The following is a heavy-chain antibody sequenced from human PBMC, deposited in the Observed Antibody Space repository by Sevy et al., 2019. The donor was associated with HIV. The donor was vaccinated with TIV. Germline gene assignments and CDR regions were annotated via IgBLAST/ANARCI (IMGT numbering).Heavy chain of an antibody. CDR3: AREGCTKPHDY. J-gene: IGHJ4*02. CDR2: LSFGCGEI. V-gene: IGHV3-23*01. Sequence: GGSLRLSCAASGFTFSKYSMSWVPQPPGKGLEWVSTLSFGCGEINYADSVKGRFTISRVNSKSSVYLQMNNLRPEDTAVYYCAREGCTKPHDYWGQGTLVTVSS. CDR1: GFTFSKYS. D-gene: IGHD2-8*01.